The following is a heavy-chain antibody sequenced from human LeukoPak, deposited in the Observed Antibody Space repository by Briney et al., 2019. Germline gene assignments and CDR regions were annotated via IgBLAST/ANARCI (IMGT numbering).Heavy chain of an antibody. Sequence: AGGSLRLSCAASGFTLSSYAMHWVRQAPGKGLEYVSAISSNGGSTYYANSVKGRFTISRDNSKNTLYLQMGSLRAEDMAVYYCARGGSPRAGSFDYWGQGTLVTVSS. V-gene: IGHV3-64*01. J-gene: IGHJ4*02. CDR1: GFTLSSYA. D-gene: IGHD1-26*01. CDR2: ISSNGGST. CDR3: ARGGSPRAGSFDY.